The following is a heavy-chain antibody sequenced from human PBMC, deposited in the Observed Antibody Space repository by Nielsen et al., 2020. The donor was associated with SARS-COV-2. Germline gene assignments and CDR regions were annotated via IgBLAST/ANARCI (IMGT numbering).Heavy chain of an antibody. CDR3: ARGITFGGVIVIPRYYFDY. J-gene: IGHJ4*02. Sequence: VRQMPGKGPEWVANIKQDGSEKYYVDSVKGRFTISGDNAKNSLYLQMNSLRAEDTAVYYCARGITFGGVIVIPRYYFDYWGQGTLVTVSS. V-gene: IGHV3-7*05. CDR2: IKQDGSEK. D-gene: IGHD3-16*02.